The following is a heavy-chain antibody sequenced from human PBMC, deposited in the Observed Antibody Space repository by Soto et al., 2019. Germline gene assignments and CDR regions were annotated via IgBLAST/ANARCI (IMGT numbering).Heavy chain of an antibody. J-gene: IGHJ4*02. V-gene: IGHV3-7*04. D-gene: IGHD3-16*01. Sequence: EVQLEESGGGLVQPGGSLRLSCVASGSMFSINWMSWIRQSPGKGLEWVATIKEDGSEKYVVDSVKGRFTISRDNSKSSLWLQMNNLRVEDTGIYHCVRILRGSPGADWGQGTLVTVSS. CDR1: GSMFSINW. CDR3: VRILRGSPGAD. CDR2: IKEDGSEK.